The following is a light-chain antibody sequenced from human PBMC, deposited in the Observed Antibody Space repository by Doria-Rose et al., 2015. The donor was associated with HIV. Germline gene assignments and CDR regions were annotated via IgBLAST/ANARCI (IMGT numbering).Light chain of an antibody. CDR1: QSFSSTY. J-gene: IGKJ1*01. CDR2: DGS. CDR3: HQYGTSWT. Sequence: EIMMTQSPGTLSLSPGERATLSCRASQSFSSTYLAWYQQKPGQAPSLLIYDGSTRATGISDRFSASGSGTDFTLTINRLKPEDFALYYCHQYGTSWTFGQGTKVEI. V-gene: IGKV3-20*01.